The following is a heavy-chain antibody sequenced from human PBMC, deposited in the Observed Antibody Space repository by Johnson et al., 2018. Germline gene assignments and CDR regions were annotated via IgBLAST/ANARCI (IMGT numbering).Heavy chain of an antibody. J-gene: IGHJ3*02. Sequence: VQLVESGGGLVQPGGSLRLSCAASGFTVSSNYMSWVRQAPGKGLEGVSVIYSGGSTYSADSVKGRFTISRDNSKNTLFLQMNSLIAEDTGVYYCARDPYGAYDEEGFDFDTWGQGTMVTVSS. CDR3: ARDPYGAYDEEGFDFDT. CDR1: GFTVSSNY. V-gene: IGHV3-66*02. D-gene: IGHD4-17*01. CDR2: IYSGGST.